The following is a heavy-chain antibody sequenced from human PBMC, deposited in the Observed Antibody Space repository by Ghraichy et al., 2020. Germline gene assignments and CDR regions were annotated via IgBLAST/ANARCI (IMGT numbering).Heavy chain of an antibody. V-gene: IGHV4-4*07. CDR3: ARGGGSSSWYFQGAFDI. CDR2: IYTSGST. CDR1: GGSISSYY. J-gene: IGHJ3*02. D-gene: IGHD6-13*01. Sequence: SETLSLTCTVSGGSISSYYWSWIRQPAGKGLEWIGRIYTSGSTNYNPSLKSRVTISVDKSKNQFSLKLSSVTAADTAVYYCARGGGSSSWYFQGAFDIWGQGTMVTVSS.